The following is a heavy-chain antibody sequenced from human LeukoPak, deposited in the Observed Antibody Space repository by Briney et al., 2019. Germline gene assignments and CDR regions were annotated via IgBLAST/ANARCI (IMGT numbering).Heavy chain of an antibody. Sequence: GGSLRLSCAASGFTFSSYSMNWVRQAPGKGLEWVSSISSSSSSYIYYADSVKGRFTISRDNAKNSLYLQMNSLRAEDTAVYYCAELGITMIGGVWGKGTTVTISS. CDR2: ISSSSSSYI. J-gene: IGHJ6*04. D-gene: IGHD3-10*02. CDR3: AELGITMIGGV. CDR1: GFTFSSYS. V-gene: IGHV3-21*01.